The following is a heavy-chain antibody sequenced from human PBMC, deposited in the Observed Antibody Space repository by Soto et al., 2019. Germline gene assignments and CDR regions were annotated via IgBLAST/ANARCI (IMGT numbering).Heavy chain of an antibody. J-gene: IGHJ2*01. Sequence: QGQLQESGPGLVKPSQTLYLTCTVSGGFFRRGGYHWNWSRQHPFKGLVWIGYICYSGTGYYNTANKKGVYNDADQHRNECSAPMTSGTSPGTALYYCAGGYCDYGLEGLWGRGTLVTVSS. CDR1: GGFFRRGGYH. D-gene: IGHD4-17*01. CDR3: AGGYCDYGLEGL. CDR2: ICYSGTG. V-gene: IGHV4-31*03.